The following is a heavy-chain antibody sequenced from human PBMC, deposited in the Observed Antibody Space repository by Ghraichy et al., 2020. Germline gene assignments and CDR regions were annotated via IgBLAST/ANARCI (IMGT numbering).Heavy chain of an antibody. D-gene: IGHD3-22*01. V-gene: IGHV3-23*01. J-gene: IGHJ4*02. CDR1: GFTFSSYA. CDR3: AKGTAMIVVVILDY. Sequence: GGSLRLSCAASGFTFSSYAMSWVRQAPGKGLEWVSFIRGSGGRTYYADSVKGRFTISRDNSKNTLFLQMNNLRAEDTAVYYCAKGTAMIVVVILDYWGQGTLVTVSS. CDR2: IRGSGGRT.